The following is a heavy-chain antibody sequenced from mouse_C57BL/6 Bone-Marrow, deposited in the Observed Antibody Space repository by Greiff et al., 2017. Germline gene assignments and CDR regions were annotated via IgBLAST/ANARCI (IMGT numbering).Heavy chain of an antibody. V-gene: IGHV1-62-2*01. CDR2: FYPGRGSI. CDR3: ARHEDRYGRSPSFAY. Sequence: QVVESGAELVKPGASVKLSCKASGYTFTEYTIHWVKQRSGQGLEWIGWFYPGRGSIKYNEKFKDKATLTADKSSSTVYMVLSRLTSEDSAVYFCARHEDRYGRSPSFAYWGQGTLVTVSA. CDR1: GYTFTEYT. J-gene: IGHJ3*01. D-gene: IGHD1-1*01.